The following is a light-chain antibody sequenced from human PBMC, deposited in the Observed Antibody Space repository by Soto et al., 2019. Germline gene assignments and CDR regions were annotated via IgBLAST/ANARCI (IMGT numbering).Light chain of an antibody. V-gene: IGLV2-14*01. Sequence: QSALTQPASVSGSPGQSITISCSGISPDFGVSWYQHFPGKAPKLLIFEVSNRPSGVSTRFSGSKSGNMAFLTISGLQSEDEGLYHCSSYTSSSTLVFGGGTKLTVL. CDR3: SSYTSSSTLV. CDR1: SPDFGV. CDR2: EVS. J-gene: IGLJ2*01.